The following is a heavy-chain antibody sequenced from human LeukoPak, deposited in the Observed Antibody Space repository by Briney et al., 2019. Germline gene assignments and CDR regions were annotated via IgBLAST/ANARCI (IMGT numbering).Heavy chain of an antibody. D-gene: IGHD6-19*01. V-gene: IGHV3-9*01. CDR2: ISWNSGSI. CDR1: GFTFDDYA. Sequence: GRSLRLSCAASGFTFDDYAMHWVRQAPGKGLEWVSGISWNSGSIGYADSVKGRFTIPRDNAKNSLYLQMNSLRAEDTALYYCAKDRGGWFHFDYWGQGTPVTVSS. CDR3: AKDRGGWFHFDY. J-gene: IGHJ4*02.